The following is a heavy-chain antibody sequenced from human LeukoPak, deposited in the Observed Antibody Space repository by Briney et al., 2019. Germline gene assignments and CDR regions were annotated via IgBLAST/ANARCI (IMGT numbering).Heavy chain of an antibody. J-gene: IGHJ6*02. D-gene: IGHD3-16*01. CDR3: ARGGGLDV. CDR2: IRFTGSYI. V-gene: IGHV3-21*04. CDR1: GFTFSHYS. Sequence: GGSLRLSCVASGFTFSHYSMNWVRQAPGKGLEWVSSIRFTGSYIYYADSVKGRFTISRDSAKNSLYLQMSNLRAEDTAVYFCARGGGLDVWGQGATVTVSS.